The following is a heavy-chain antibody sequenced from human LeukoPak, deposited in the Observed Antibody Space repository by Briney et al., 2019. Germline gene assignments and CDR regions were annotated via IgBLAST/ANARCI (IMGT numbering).Heavy chain of an antibody. Sequence: VAAVPVSCKASRGTLRSYAISWVRQAPGQGREWMGGIIPIFGTANYAQKFQGRVTITADESTSTAYMELSSLRSEDTAVYYCARFVSGYPDYWGQGTLVTVSS. V-gene: IGHV1-69*13. J-gene: IGHJ4*02. CDR1: RGTLRSYA. D-gene: IGHD3-22*01. CDR3: ARFVSGYPDY. CDR2: IIPIFGTA.